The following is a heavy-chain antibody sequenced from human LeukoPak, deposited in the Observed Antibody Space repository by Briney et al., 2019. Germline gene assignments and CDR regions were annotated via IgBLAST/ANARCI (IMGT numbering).Heavy chain of an antibody. CDR3: ARGLVVTDFDY. V-gene: IGHV3-11*06. D-gene: IGHD2-21*02. CDR2: IGPSGNFI. J-gene: IGHJ4*02. CDR1: GFTFSDSY. Sequence: GGSLRLSCEASGFTFSDSYMSWLRQPPGKGLESISYIGPSGNFINYADSVKGRFTISRDNAKNSLYLQMNSLRAEDTAVYYCARGLVVTDFDYWGQGTLVTVPS.